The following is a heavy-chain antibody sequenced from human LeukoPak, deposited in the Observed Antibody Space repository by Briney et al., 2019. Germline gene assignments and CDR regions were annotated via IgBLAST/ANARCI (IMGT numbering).Heavy chain of an antibody. CDR2: INHSGST. CDR3: ARALWGYYGSGRAFDY. J-gene: IGHJ4*02. Sequence: SETLSLTCAVYGGSFSGYYGSRIRQPPGKGLEWIGEINHSGSTNYNPSLKSRVTISVDTSKNQFSLKLSSVTAADTAVYYCARALWGYYGSGRAFDYWGQGTLVTVSS. V-gene: IGHV4-34*01. CDR1: GGSFSGYY. D-gene: IGHD3-10*01.